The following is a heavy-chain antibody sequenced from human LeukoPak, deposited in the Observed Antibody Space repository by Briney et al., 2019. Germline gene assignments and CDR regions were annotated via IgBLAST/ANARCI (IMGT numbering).Heavy chain of an antibody. V-gene: IGHV1-58*01. CDR3: ARTGYCSSTSCLKGVDY. D-gene: IGHD2-2*01. J-gene: IGHJ4*02. CDR2: IVVGSGNT. CDR1: GFTFTSSA. Sequence: SVKVSCKASGFTFTSSAVQWVRQARGQRLEWIGWIVVGSGNTNYAQKFQERVTITRDMSTSTAYMELNSLRAEDTAVYYCARTGYCSSTSCLKGVDYWGQGTLVTVSS.